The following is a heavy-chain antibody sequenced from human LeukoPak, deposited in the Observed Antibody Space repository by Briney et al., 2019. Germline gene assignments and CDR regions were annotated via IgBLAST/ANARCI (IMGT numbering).Heavy chain of an antibody. J-gene: IGHJ4*02. CDR2: IYHSGST. Sequence: SETLSLTCAVSGGSISSSNWWSWVRPPPGKGLEWIGEIYHSGSTNYNPSLKSRVTISVDKSKNQFSLKLSSVTAADTAVYYCAREPLEHYYYYLDYWGQGTLVTVSS. CDR3: AREPLEHYYYYLDY. CDR1: GGSISSSNW. D-gene: IGHD3-10*01. V-gene: IGHV4-4*02.